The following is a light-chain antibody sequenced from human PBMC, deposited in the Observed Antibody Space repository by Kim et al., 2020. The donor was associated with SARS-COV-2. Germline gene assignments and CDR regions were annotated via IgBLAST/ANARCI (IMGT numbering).Light chain of an antibody. CDR1: QRIRSY. Sequence: ASVGDRVTITCRATQRIRSYLAWYQQTPGNAPKLLIYAASTLQSGVPSRFSGSGSGTDFTLTISSLQPEDFETYYCQQLNSYPWTFGQGTKVDIK. V-gene: IGKV1-9*01. CDR3: QQLNSYPWT. CDR2: AAS. J-gene: IGKJ1*01.